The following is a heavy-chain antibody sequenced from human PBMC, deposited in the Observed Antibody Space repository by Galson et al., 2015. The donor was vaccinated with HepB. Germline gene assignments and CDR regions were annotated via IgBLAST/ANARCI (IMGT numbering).Heavy chain of an antibody. D-gene: IGHD1-14*01. CDR3: AREGISFLQTRRKKPNDAFDI. CDR2: TYYRSKWYN. Sequence: CAISGDSVSSNSAAWNWIRQSPSRGLEWLGRTYYRSKWYNDYAVSVKSRITINPDTSKNQFSLQLNSVTPEDTAVYYCAREGISFLQTRRKKPNDAFDIWGQGTMVTVSS. J-gene: IGHJ3*02. V-gene: IGHV6-1*01. CDR1: GDSVSSNSAA.